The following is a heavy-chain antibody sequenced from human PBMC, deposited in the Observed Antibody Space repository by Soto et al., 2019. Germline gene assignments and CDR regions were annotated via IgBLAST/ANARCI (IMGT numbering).Heavy chain of an antibody. CDR1: GGSISSGGYY. D-gene: IGHD2-2*01. CDR2: IYYSGST. Sequence: SETLSLTCTVSGGSISSGGYYWSWIRQHPGKGLEWIGYIYYSGSTYYNPSLKSRVTISVDTSKNQFSLKLSSVTAEDTAVYYCTTDGRCDSHHGYCSSTSLTGLGYYYYYGMDAWGQGTTVTVSS. J-gene: IGHJ6*02. V-gene: IGHV4-31*03. CDR3: TTDGRCDSHHGYCSSTSLTGLGYYYYYGMDA.